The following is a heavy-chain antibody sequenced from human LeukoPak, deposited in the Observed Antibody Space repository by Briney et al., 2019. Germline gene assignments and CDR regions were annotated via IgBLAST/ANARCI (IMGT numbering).Heavy chain of an antibody. J-gene: IGHJ4*02. V-gene: IGHV3-21*01. D-gene: IGHD4-17*01. CDR2: ISSSSSYI. CDR1: GFTFSSYG. CDR3: ASGSASTVTTACDY. Sequence: GGSLRLSCAASGFTFSSYGMHWVRQAPGKGLEWVSSISSSSSYIYYADSVKGRFTISRDNAKSSLYLQMNSLRAEDTAVYYCASGSASTVTTACDYWGQETLVTVSS.